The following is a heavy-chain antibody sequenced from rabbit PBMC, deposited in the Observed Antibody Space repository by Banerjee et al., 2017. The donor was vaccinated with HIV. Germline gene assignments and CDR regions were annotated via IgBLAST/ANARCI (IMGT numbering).Heavy chain of an antibody. J-gene: IGHJ4*01. CDR3: ARDAGDVGLSILHL. D-gene: IGHD2-1*01. CDR1: GFDFRSYG. Sequence: QEQLVGSGGGRVQPGGSLQLYCKASGFDFRSYGVTWVRQAPGKGLEWIACIYSGDGNTYYASWAKGRFTITKTSSTTVTLQMTSLTAADTATYFCARDAGDVGLSILHLWGPGTLVTVS. V-gene: IGHV1S45*01. CDR2: IYSGDGNT.